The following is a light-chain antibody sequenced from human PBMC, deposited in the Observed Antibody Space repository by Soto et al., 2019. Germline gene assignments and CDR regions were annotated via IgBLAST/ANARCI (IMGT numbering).Light chain of an antibody. J-gene: IGKJ1*01. CDR2: FGS. Sequence: DFVMPQSPLSLPVIPGEPASISSRSSQSLLQSNGYNYLDWYLQKPGQSPQLLIYFGSNRAYGVPDRFSGSGSGTDFTLKISRVQADDVGVYYCMQALQTPLTFGRGTKVEIK. V-gene: IGKV2-28*01. CDR1: QSLLQSNGYNY. CDR3: MQALQTPLT.